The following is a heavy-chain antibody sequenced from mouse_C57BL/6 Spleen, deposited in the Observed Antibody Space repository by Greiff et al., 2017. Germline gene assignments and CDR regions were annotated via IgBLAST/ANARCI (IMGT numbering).Heavy chain of an antibody. CDR2: IDPSDSYT. D-gene: IGHD6-5*01. V-gene: IGHV1-69*01. CDR3: ASGRVLYYYAMDY. J-gene: IGHJ4*01. Sequence: QVQLQQPGAELVMPGASVKLSCTASGYTFTSYWMHWVKQRPGQGLVWTGEIDPSDSYTNYNQKFKGKSTFTVDKSSSTAYMQLSSLTSEDSAVYCCASGRVLYYYAMDYWGQGTSVTVSS. CDR1: GYTFTSYW.